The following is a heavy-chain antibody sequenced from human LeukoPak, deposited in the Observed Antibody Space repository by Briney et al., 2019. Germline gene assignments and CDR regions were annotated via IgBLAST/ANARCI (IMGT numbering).Heavy chain of an antibody. Sequence: GGSLRLSCAASGFAFSDYYMSWIRQAPGQGLEWISYIDRSGNTKYYADSVKGRFTISRDNAKNSLYLQMNSLRAEDTALYYCARIRYCTNGVCYREYYFDYWGQGTLVTVSS. CDR3: ARIRYCTNGVCYREYYFDY. D-gene: IGHD2-8*01. CDR1: GFAFSDYY. CDR2: IDRSGNTK. V-gene: IGHV3-11*04. J-gene: IGHJ4*02.